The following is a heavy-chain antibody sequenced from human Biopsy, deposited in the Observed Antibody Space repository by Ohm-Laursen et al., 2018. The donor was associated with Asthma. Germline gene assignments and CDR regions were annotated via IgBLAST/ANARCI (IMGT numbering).Heavy chain of an antibody. J-gene: IGHJ3*02. CDR2: IYPSGIT. Sequence: SETLSLTCAVSGDSISSTYWWSWVRQPPGKGLEWIGEIYPSGITNYNPSLKSRATISVDKSKNQFSLKLSSVTAADTAVYSCARHMKGVSVFDIWGQGTMVIVSS. CDR3: ARHMKGVSVFDI. D-gene: IGHD3-10*01. CDR1: GDSISSTYW. V-gene: IGHV4-4*02.